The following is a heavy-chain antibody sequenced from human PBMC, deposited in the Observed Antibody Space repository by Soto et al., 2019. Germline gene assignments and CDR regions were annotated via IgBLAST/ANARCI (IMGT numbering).Heavy chain of an antibody. CDR1: GGSISSSFY. J-gene: IGHJ6*02. Sequence: QLQLQESGPGLVKPSETLSLSCTVSGGSISSSFYWGWIRQPPGKGLEWIGSIYGTGNTYYNPSLXXRVTISADTSKNQFFLNLISVPAADTAVYYCRSSSRYSTDVWGQGATVTVSS. CDR2: IYGTGNT. D-gene: IGHD6-19*01. V-gene: IGHV4-39*01. CDR3: RSSSRYSTDV.